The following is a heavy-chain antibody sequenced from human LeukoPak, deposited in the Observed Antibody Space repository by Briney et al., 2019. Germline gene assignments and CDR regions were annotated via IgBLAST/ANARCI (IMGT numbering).Heavy chain of an antibody. D-gene: IGHD6-6*01. Sequence: ASVKGSCKVSGYTLTELSMHWVRQAPGKGLEWMGGFDPEDGETIYAQKFQGRVTMTEDTSTDPAYMELSSLRSEDTAVYYRATAGSSPSLGDFDYWGQGTLVTVSS. V-gene: IGHV1-24*01. J-gene: IGHJ4*02. CDR3: ATAGSSPSLGDFDY. CDR2: FDPEDGET. CDR1: GYTLTELS.